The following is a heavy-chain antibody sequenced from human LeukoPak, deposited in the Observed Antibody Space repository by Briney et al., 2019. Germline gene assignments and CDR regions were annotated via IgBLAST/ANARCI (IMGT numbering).Heavy chain of an antibody. V-gene: IGHV3-33*01. Sequence: PGGSLKLSCAASGFTFNTYGMHWVRQAPRKGREGGALVWSDGNCKFCADSVKGRFTISRDNSKNTLYLQMNSLRAEDTAVYYCVRVLTVTFDSWGQGTLVSVSS. CDR2: VWSDGNCK. CDR1: GFTFNTYG. D-gene: IGHD4-17*01. J-gene: IGHJ4*02. CDR3: VRVLTVTFDS.